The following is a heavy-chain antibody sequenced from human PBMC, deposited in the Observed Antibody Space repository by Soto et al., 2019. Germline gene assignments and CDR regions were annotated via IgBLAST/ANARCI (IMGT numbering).Heavy chain of an antibody. CDR3: PPIRDKLSLWFILQPY. J-gene: IGHJ4*02. Sequence: QVPLQESGPGLVKPSQTLSLTCTTFGGSINSAGHFWAWIRQHPGKGLEWIAYIYYSGSTYCSPSLKSRVTTSLDTSNNQRSLTVSSVTAADTAIYKAPPIRDKLSLWFILQPYWGQRTLVTVSS. V-gene: IGHV4-31*03. CDR1: GGSINSAGHF. CDR2: IYYSGST. D-gene: IGHD2-8*02.